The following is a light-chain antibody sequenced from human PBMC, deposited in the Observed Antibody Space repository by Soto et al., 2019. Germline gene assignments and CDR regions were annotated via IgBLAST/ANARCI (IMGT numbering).Light chain of an antibody. CDR1: QSVGSS. CDR2: GAS. V-gene: IGKV3-15*01. CDR3: QQYNNWFT. J-gene: IGKJ5*01. Sequence: EIVLTQSPATLSLSPGERATLSCRASQSVGSSLAWYQQKPGQAPRLLMYGASTRVTGIPARFSGSGSGTEFTLTISSLQSEDVAVYYCQQYNNWFTFGQGTRLEIK.